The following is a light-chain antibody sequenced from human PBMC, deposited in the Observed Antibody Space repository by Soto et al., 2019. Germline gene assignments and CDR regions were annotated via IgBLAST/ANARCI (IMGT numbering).Light chain of an antibody. CDR2: AAS. V-gene: IGKV1-39*01. CDR1: QNINNY. Sequence: DIQMTQSPSSLSASEGGRVTITCRASQNINNYLDWCQQKPGQAPKLLIYAASSLQSGVPSRFTGSGSGTDVTLSISDLQPGDFATYSCQQCHTNPHTFGGGTKLEIK. CDR3: QQCHTNPHT. J-gene: IGKJ4*01.